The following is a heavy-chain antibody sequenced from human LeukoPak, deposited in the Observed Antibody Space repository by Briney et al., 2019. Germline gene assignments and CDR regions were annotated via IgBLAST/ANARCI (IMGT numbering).Heavy chain of an antibody. V-gene: IGHV4-4*07. J-gene: IGHJ4*02. CDR2: IYASGST. D-gene: IGHD3-10*01. CDR3: ARARHARGAIDYFDY. Sequence: PSETLSLTCTVSGGSITTDYWSWIRQPAGKGLEWIGRIYASGSTNYNPSLKSRVTMSVDTSKNQFSLKLSSVTAADTAFYYCARARHARGAIDYFDYWGQGTLVTVS. CDR1: GGSITTDY.